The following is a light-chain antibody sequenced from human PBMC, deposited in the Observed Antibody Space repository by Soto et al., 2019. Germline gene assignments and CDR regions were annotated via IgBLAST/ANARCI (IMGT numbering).Light chain of an antibody. J-gene: IGKJ5*01. CDR2: EAS. CDR1: QSVSSH. Sequence: EIVMTQSRATLSVSPGQGATLSCRASQSVSSHVAWYQHHPGQAPRLLCDEASTRATGSPARCSGSGSGTELTRTISSRRSADFAVYYCQHYNGWPITFGQGTRLEIK. V-gene: IGKV3-15*01. CDR3: QHYNGWPIT.